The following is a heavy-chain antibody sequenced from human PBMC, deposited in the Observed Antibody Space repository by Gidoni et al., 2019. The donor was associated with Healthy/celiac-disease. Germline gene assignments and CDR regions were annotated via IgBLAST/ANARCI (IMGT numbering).Heavy chain of an antibody. J-gene: IGHJ4*02. Sequence: STYYNPSLKSRVTISVDTSKNQFSLKLSSVTAADTAVYYCARQVGALNFFDYWGQGTLVTVSS. V-gene: IGHV4-39*01. CDR3: ARQVGALNFFDY. CDR2: ST. D-gene: IGHD1-26*01.